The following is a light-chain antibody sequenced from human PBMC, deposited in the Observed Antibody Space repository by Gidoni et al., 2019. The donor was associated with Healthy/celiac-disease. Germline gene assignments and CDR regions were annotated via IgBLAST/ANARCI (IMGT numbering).Light chain of an antibody. Sequence: DIQMTQSPSSLSASVGDRVTITCRASQSISSYLNWYQQKPGKAPKLLIYAASSLQSGVPSRFSGSESGTDFTLTINSLQPEDFATYYCQQSYSTLPYTFXXXTRLEIK. CDR2: AAS. J-gene: IGKJ2*01. V-gene: IGKV1-39*01. CDR3: QQSYSTLPYT. CDR1: QSISSY.